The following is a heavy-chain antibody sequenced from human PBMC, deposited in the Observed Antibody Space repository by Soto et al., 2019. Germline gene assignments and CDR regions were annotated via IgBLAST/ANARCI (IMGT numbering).Heavy chain of an antibody. CDR3: AGQITVTTYYFDY. D-gene: IGHD4-17*01. CDR2: IYYSGST. J-gene: IGHJ4*02. CDR1: GGSISSGDYY. Sequence: SETLSLTCTVSGGSISSGDYYWSWIRQPPGKGLEWIGYIYYSGSTYYNPSLKSRVTISVDTSKNQFSLKLSSVTVADTAVYYCAGQITVTTYYFDYWGQGTLVTVSS. V-gene: IGHV4-30-4*01.